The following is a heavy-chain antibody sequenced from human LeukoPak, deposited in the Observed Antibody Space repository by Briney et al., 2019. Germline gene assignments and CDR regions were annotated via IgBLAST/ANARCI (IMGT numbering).Heavy chain of an antibody. Sequence: SETLSLTCAVYGGSFSGYYWSWIRQPPGKGLEWIGKINHSGRTNYNPSLKSRITISVDTSKSQFSLKLSSVTAADTAVFYCARGRFTYSYDTTGYFLDYWGQGALVTVSS. D-gene: IGHD3-22*01. V-gene: IGHV4-34*01. CDR3: ARGRFTYSYDTTGYFLDY. CDR1: GGSFSGYY. J-gene: IGHJ4*02. CDR2: INHSGRT.